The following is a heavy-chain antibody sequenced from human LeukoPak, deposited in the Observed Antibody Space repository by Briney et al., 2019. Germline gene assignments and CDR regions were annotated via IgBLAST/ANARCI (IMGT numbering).Heavy chain of an antibody. D-gene: IGHD3-10*01. V-gene: IGHV4-59*01. CDR1: GGSISSYY. J-gene: IGHJ4*02. CDR3: ARAGGKGSGSYYEVDY. CDR2: IYYSGST. Sequence: PSETLSLTCTVSGGSISSYYWSWIRQPPGKGLEWIGYIYYSGSTNYNPSLKSRVTISVDTSKNQFSLKLSSVTAADTAVYYCARAGGKGSGSYYEVDYWGQGTLVTVSS.